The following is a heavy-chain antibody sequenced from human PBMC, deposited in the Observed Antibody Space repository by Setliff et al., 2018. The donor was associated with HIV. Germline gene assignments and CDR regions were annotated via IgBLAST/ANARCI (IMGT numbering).Heavy chain of an antibody. Sequence: GASVKVSCKASGYTFTSYGISWVRQAPGQGLEWMGWISAYNGNTNYAQKFQGRVTITRNTSISTAYMELSSLRSDDTAVYYCASSWSRIRYYGMDVWGQGTTVTVSS. CDR3: ASSWSRIRYYGMDV. D-gene: IGHD6-13*01. V-gene: IGHV1-18*01. CDR1: GYTFTSYG. CDR2: ISAYNGNT. J-gene: IGHJ6*02.